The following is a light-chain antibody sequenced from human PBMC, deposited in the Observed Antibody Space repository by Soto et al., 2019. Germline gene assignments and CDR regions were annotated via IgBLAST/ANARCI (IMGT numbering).Light chain of an antibody. CDR3: QQHISWPLT. CDR2: DAS. CDR1: QSVTNS. Sequence: EIVLTQSPATLSLSPGERATLSCRASQSVTNSLAWYQQKPGQAPRLLVYDASNMATGIPTRFSGSGSGTDFTLTSSNLEPEDFAVYYCQQHISWPLTFGGGNKVEIK. V-gene: IGKV3-11*01. J-gene: IGKJ4*01.